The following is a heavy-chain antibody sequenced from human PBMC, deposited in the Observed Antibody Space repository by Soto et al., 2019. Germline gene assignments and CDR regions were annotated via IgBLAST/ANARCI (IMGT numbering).Heavy chain of an antibody. D-gene: IGHD5-12*01. CDR1: GGTFSTYA. CDR2: IIPMFGTA. CDR3: ARDKYRLQLGGNYYYAMDV. Sequence: SVKVSCKAPGGTFSTYAISWVRQAPGQGLEWMGGIIPMFGTANYAQRFQGRVTITADESTNTVYMELTSLRSDDTAVYFCARDKYRLQLGGNYYYAMDVWGQGTTVTGSS. V-gene: IGHV1-69*13. J-gene: IGHJ6*02.